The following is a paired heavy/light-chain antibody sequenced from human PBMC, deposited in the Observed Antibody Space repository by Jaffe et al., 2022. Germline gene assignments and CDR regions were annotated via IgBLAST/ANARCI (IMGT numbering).Light chain of an antibody. Sequence: QSALTQPASVSGSPGQSITISCTGTSSDVGNYNLVSWYQHHPGKAPKLMIYEDSKRPSGVSNRFSASKSGNTASLTISGLQAEDEADYYCCSYAGGTPDVVLGGGTKLTVL. V-gene: IGLV2-23*01. CDR1: SSDVGNYNL. CDR3: CSYAGGTPDVV. J-gene: IGLJ2*01. CDR2: EDS.
Heavy chain of an antibody. Sequence: EVQLLESGGGLVQPGGSLRLSCAASGFTFSTYAMSWVRQAPGKGLEWVSTVSNSNSGGSTYYADSVKGRFTISRDNSKNTLNLQMNSLRADDTAKYYCAKLRGISAWYFDYWGQGTLVTVSS. D-gene: IGHD6-19*01. CDR1: GFTFSTYA. CDR2: VSNSNSGGST. V-gene: IGHV3-23*01. CDR3: AKLRGISAWYFDY. J-gene: IGHJ4*02.